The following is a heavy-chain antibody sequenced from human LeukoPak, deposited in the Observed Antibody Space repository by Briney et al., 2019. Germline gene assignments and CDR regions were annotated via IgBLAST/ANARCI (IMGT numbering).Heavy chain of an antibody. V-gene: IGHV1-69*04. J-gene: IGHJ6*02. CDR2: IIPILGIA. CDR3: ARDGRDWIQPKGYYYYGMDV. CDR1: GGTFSSYA. Sequence: EASVKVSCKASGGTFSSYAISWVRQAPGQGLEWMGRIIPILGIANYAQKFQGRVTITADKSTSTAYMELSSLRSEDTAVYYCARDGRDWIQPKGYYYYGMDVWGQGTTVTVSS. D-gene: IGHD5-18*01.